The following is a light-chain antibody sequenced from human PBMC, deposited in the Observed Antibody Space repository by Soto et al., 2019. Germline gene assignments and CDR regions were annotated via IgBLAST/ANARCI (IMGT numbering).Light chain of an antibody. CDR1: QDISSA. Sequence: IQSTQSPSSLSASVGDRVTITCRAGQDISSALAWYQQKPGKAPKLLLYDASSLDAGVPSRFSGSGSGTDFTLSITSLRPEDFATYYCQQFNDFPLTFGGGTKVQIK. J-gene: IGKJ4*01. V-gene: IGKV1D-13*01. CDR3: QQFNDFPLT. CDR2: DAS.